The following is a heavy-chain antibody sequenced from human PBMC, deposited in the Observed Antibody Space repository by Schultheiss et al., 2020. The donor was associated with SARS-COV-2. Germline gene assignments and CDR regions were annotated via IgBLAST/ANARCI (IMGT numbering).Heavy chain of an antibody. CDR1: GGSISSGGYY. Sequence: SETLSLTCTVSGGSISSGGYYWSWIRQHPGKGLEWIGYIYYSGSTYYNPSLKSRVTISVDTSKNQFSLKLSSVTAADTAVYYCARDRGSGYGHFDYWGQGTLVTVSS. CDR2: IYYSGST. J-gene: IGHJ4*02. CDR3: ARDRGSGYGHFDY. V-gene: IGHV4-31*03. D-gene: IGHD5-12*01.